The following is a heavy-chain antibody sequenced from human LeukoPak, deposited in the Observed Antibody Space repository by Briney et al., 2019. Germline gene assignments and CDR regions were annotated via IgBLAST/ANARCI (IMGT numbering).Heavy chain of an antibody. J-gene: IGHJ4*02. CDR2: TSGSGGST. Sequence: GGSLRLSCAASGFTFSSYAMSWVRQAPGKGLEWVSATSGSGGSTYYADSVKGRFTISRDNSKNTLYLLINSLRVDDTAVYYCAKEKSEKTTRFDYWGQGVLVTVSS. V-gene: IGHV3-23*01. D-gene: IGHD4-11*01. CDR3: AKEKSEKTTRFDY. CDR1: GFTFSSYA.